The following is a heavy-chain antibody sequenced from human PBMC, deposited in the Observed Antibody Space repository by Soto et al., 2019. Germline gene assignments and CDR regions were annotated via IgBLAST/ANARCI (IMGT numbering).Heavy chain of an antibody. V-gene: IGHV3-7*01. CDR3: ARPPLGPIDY. Sequence: GGSLRLSCAASGFTFSHSWMNWVRQAPGKGLEWVANIKQDGSEKYYVDSVKGRFTISRDNAKNSLYLQMNSLRAEDTAVYYCARPPLGPIDYWGQGTLVTVSS. J-gene: IGHJ4*02. CDR1: GFTFSHSW. CDR2: IKQDGSEK. D-gene: IGHD7-27*01.